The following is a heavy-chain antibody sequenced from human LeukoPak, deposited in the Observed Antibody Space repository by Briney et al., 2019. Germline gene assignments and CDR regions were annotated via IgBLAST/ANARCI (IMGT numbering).Heavy chain of an antibody. J-gene: IGHJ4*02. Sequence: SETLSLTCTVSGGFLSSGSYYWSWIRQPAGKGLEWIGRIYTSGSTNYNPSLKSRVTISVDTSKNQFSLKLSSVTAADTAVYYCARGLNRNDYGDYGYWGQGTLVTVSS. CDR1: GGFLSSGSYY. CDR2: IYTSGST. V-gene: IGHV4-61*02. CDR3: ARGLNRNDYGDYGY. D-gene: IGHD4-17*01.